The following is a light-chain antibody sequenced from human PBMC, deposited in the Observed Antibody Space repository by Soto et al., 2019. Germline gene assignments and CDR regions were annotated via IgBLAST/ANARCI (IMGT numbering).Light chain of an antibody. V-gene: IGLV2-14*01. J-gene: IGLJ3*02. CDR3: SSFTTRFTGV. CDR1: SSDVGNYNY. CDR2: EVS. Sequence: QSALTQPASVSGSPGQSITISCTGSSSDVGNYNYVSWYQQHPGKAPKLMLYEVSNRPSGVSNRFSGSKSGNTASLTISGLQTEDEADYYCSSFTTRFTGVFGGGTKLTVL.